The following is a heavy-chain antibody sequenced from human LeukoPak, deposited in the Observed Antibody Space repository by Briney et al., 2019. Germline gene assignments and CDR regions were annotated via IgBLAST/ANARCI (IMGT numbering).Heavy chain of an antibody. Sequence: GGSLRLSCAASGFTFSSYWMSWVRQAPGKGLEWVANIKQDGSEKYYVDSVKGRFTISRDNAKNSLYLQMNSLRAEDTAVYYCARDALSIPYYYDSSGYSPFDYWGQGTLVTVSS. V-gene: IGHV3-7*01. CDR1: GFTFSSYW. D-gene: IGHD3-22*01. J-gene: IGHJ4*02. CDR2: IKQDGSEK. CDR3: ARDALSIPYYYDSSGYSPFDY.